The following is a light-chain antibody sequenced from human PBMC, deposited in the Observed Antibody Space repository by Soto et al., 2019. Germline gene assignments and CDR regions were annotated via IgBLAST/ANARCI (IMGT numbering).Light chain of an antibody. J-gene: IGLJ2*01. V-gene: IGLV7-46*01. CDR1: TGAVTSGHY. CDR2: DTS. Sequence: QAVVTQEPSLIVSPGGTVPLTCGSSTGAVTSGHYPHWFQQKPDQAPRTLIYDTSIKHSWTPARFSGSLLGGKAALTLSGAQPADEADYYCLLYYSETVVFGGGTKLTVL. CDR3: LLYYSETVV.